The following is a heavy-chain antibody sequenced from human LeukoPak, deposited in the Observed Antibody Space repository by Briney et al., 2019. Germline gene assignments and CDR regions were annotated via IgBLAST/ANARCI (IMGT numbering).Heavy chain of an antibody. V-gene: IGHV3-20*04. Sequence: PGGSLRLSCVVSGFIFDDFGMSWVRQSPGKGLEWVSSIIWNSGITGYADSVQGRFTISRDNAKNSLYLQMNSLRAEDTALYYCARDGGYCSRSTCETFDYWGQGTLVTVSS. CDR3: ARDGGYCSRSTCETFDY. CDR1: GFIFDDFG. CDR2: IIWNSGIT. D-gene: IGHD2-2*01. J-gene: IGHJ4*02.